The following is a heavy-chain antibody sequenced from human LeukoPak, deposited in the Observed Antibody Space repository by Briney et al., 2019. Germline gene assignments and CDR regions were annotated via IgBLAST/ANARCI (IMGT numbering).Heavy chain of an antibody. CDR3: ARDRGTWNDDGFDY. J-gene: IGHJ4*02. D-gene: IGHD1-1*01. CDR1: GGSISSDSYY. Sequence: SETLSLTCTVSGGSISSDSYYWSWIRQPAGKGLEWIGRIYISGSTNYNPSLKSRVTMSVDTSKNQFSLKLSSVTAADTAVYYCARDRGTWNDDGFDYWGQGTLVTVSS. V-gene: IGHV4-61*02. CDR2: IYISGST.